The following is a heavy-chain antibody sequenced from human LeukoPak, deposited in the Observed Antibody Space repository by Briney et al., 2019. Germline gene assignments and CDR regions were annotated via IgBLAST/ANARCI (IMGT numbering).Heavy chain of an antibody. J-gene: IGHJ4*02. CDR2: ISGSGGST. D-gene: IGHD4-17*01. CDR1: GFTFSSYA. V-gene: IGHV3-23*01. CDR3: ARVGSTVTTWYYFDY. Sequence: GGSLRLSCAGSGFTFSSYAMSWVRQAPRKGLEWVSIISGSGGSTDYADSVKGRFTISRDNSKNTLYLQMNSLRAEDTAVYYCARVGSTVTTWYYFDYWGQGTLVTVSS.